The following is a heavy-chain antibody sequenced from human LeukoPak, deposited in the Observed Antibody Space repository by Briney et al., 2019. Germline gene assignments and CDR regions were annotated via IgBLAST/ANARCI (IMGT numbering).Heavy chain of an antibody. CDR1: GFSFGDYA. CDR3: GKGMRGTWDY. V-gene: IGHV3-49*03. J-gene: IGHJ4*02. D-gene: IGHD1-1*01. Sequence: GGCLRLSCTASGFSFGDYAMSWFRQAPGKGQEWVGFIRSKAYGGTTEYAASVKGRFTISRDNAKSSLYLQMNSLRAEDTAVYYCGKGMRGTWDYWGQGTLVAVSS. CDR2: IRSKAYGGTT.